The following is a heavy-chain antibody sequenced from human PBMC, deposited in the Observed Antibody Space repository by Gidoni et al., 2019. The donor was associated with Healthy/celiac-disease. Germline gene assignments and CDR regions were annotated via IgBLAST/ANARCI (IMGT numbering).Heavy chain of an antibody. CDR3: TRHRPNGYCTNGVCYNPRMDV. CDR2: IRSKANSYAT. J-gene: IGHJ6*02. CDR1: GFTFSGSA. D-gene: IGHD2-8*01. V-gene: IGHV3-73*02. Sequence: EVQLVASGGGLVQPGGSLKLSCAASGFTFSGSAMHWVRPAAGKGLEWVGRIRSKANSYATAYAASVKGRFTISRDDSKNTAYLQMNSLKTEDTAVYYCTRHRPNGYCTNGVCYNPRMDVWGQGTTVTVSS.